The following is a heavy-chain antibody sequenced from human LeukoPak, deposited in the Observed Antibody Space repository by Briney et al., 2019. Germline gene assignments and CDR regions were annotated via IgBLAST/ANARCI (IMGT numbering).Heavy chain of an antibody. CDR3: ASGFNLRFLEWLSQYYYYYYMDV. D-gene: IGHD3-3*01. CDR2: ISSSSSYI. CDR1: GFTFSSYS. Sequence: GSLRLSCAASGFTFSSYSMNWVRQAPGKGLEWVSSISSSSSYIYYADSVKGRFTISRDNAKNSLYLQMNSLRAEDTAVYYCASGFNLRFLEWLSQYYYYYYMDVWGKGTTVTVSS. V-gene: IGHV3-21*01. J-gene: IGHJ6*03.